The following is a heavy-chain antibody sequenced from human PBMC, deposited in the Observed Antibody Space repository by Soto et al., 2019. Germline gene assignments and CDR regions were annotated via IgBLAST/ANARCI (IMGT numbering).Heavy chain of an antibody. CDR1: GFTFSDAW. CDR3: STDGDSAMVFVGY. V-gene: IGHV3-15*01. D-gene: IGHD5-18*01. Sequence: GGSLRLSCAAPGFTFSDAWMTWVRQAPGKGLEWVGRIKSKVDGGTTQYAAPVKGRFTISRDDSKNTLYLQMNCLETEDTAVYYCSTDGDSAMVFVGYWGQGTLVTVSS. J-gene: IGHJ4*02. CDR2: IKSKVDGGTT.